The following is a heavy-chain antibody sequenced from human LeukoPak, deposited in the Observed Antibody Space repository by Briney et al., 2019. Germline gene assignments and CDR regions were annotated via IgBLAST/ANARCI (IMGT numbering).Heavy chain of an antibody. CDR3: ARLQYTGSYYPDY. J-gene: IGHJ4*02. Sequence: SETLSLTCTVSGGSISSSYWSWTRQPPGKGLEWIGYIYGSGSTNYNPSLKSRVTISVDTSKNLFSLKLSSVTAADTAVYYCARLQYTGSYYPDYWGQGILVTVSS. D-gene: IGHD1-26*01. CDR1: GGSISSSY. V-gene: IGHV4-59*08. CDR2: IYGSGST.